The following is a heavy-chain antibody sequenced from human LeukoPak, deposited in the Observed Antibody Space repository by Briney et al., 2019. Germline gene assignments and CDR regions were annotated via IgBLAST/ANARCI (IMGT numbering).Heavy chain of an antibody. V-gene: IGHV3-23*01. CDR2: ISGSGGST. J-gene: IGHJ4*02. Sequence: GGSLRLSCAASGFTLSSYAMSWVRQAPGKGLEWVSAISGSGGSTYYADSVKGRFTTSRDNSKNTLYLQMNSLRHEDTALYFCARAHTWIQLWSGDWGQGTRVTVSS. CDR1: GFTLSSYA. CDR3: ARAHTWIQLWSGD. D-gene: IGHD5-18*01.